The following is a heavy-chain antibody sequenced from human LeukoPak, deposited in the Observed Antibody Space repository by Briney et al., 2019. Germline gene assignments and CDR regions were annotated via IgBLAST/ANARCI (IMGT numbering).Heavy chain of an antibody. V-gene: IGHV4-39*07. D-gene: IGHD5-18*01. J-gene: IGHJ6*03. CDR2: IYHSGSK. CDR3: ASTRFVNWIHVGYMDV. Sequence: YPSETLSLTCTVSGGSISSSSYYWGWIRQSPVKGLEWIASIYHSGSKYYNPSLKSRVTISLDMSKNQFSLQVSSVTAADTAVYYCASTRFVNWIHVGYMDVWGKGTTVTVSS. CDR1: GGSISSSSYY.